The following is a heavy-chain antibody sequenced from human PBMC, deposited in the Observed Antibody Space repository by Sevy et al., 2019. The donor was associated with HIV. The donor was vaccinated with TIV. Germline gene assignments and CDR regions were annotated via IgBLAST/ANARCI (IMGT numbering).Heavy chain of an antibody. Sequence: GGSLRLSCAASGFTFNSYWMSWVRQAPGKGLEWVANIKQDGSEKYYVDSLKGRFTNSRVNSQNSLFLQMNTLRAEDTAVYYCAREGSPYDTYYYYYGMDVWGQGTTVTVSS. V-gene: IGHV3-7*01. CDR2: IKQDGSEK. J-gene: IGHJ6*02. CDR1: GFTFNSYW. D-gene: IGHD5-12*01. CDR3: AREGSPYDTYYYYYGMDV.